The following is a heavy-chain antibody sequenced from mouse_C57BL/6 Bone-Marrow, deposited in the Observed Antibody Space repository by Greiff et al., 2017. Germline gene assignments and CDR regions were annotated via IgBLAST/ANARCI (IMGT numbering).Heavy chain of an antibody. CDR3: ARSGGYEGDWFAY. CDR1: GYTFTSYW. Sequence: QVQLQQPGAELVKPGASVKLSCKASGYTFTSYWMHWVKQRPGQGLEWIGMIHPNSGSTNYNEKFKSKATLTVDKSSSTAYMQLSSLTSEDSAVYYCARSGGYEGDWFAYWGQGTLVTVSA. D-gene: IGHD2-2*01. J-gene: IGHJ3*01. CDR2: IHPNSGST. V-gene: IGHV1-64*01.